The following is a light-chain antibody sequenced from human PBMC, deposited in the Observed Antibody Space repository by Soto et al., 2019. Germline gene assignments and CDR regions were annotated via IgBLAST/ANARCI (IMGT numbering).Light chain of an antibody. J-gene: IGKJ1*01. V-gene: IGKV1-5*03. CDR1: QSVSTW. CDR2: KAS. Sequence: DIQMTQSPSTLSASVGDRVTITCRASQSVSTWLAWYQHKPGKAPKLLIYKASTLESGVPSRFSGRGSGTEFTLTISSLQPDDFATYYCQHFSSYSGTFGQGTKVEFK. CDR3: QHFSSYSGT.